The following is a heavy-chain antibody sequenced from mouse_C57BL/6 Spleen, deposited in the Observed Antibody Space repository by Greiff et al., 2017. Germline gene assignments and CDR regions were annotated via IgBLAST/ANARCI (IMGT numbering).Heavy chain of an antibody. CDR2: INPNYGTN. J-gene: IGHJ2*01. V-gene: IGHV1-39*01. Sequence: EVQLQQSGPELVKPGASVKISCKASGYSFTDYNMNWVKQSNGKSLEWIGVINPNYGTNSYNQKFKGKATLTVDQTSSTAYMQLNRLTSEDSAVYCGARSWRGYYSRYFDCWGKGTTLTVSS. CDR1: GYSFTDYN. CDR3: ARSWRGYYSRYFDC. D-gene: IGHD2-12*01.